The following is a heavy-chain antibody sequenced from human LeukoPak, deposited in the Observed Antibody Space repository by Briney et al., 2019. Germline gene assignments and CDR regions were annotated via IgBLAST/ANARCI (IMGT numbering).Heavy chain of an antibody. CDR2: INPSGGST. Sequence: GASVTVSCKASGYTFTSYYMHWVGQAPGQGLEWMGIINPSGGSTNYAQTFQGRVTMTRDTSTSTVYMEVSSLRSEDTAVYYCSSDFGRIVVVPAAMRGWFDPCGQGTLVTVSS. CDR3: SSDFGRIVVVPAAMRGWFDP. CDR1: GYTFTSYY. J-gene: IGHJ5*02. D-gene: IGHD2-2*01. V-gene: IGHV1-46*01.